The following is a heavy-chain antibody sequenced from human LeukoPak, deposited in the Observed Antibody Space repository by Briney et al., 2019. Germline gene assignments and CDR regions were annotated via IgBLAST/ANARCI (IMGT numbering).Heavy chain of an antibody. CDR1: GFTFGDYA. J-gene: IGHJ6*02. V-gene: IGHV3-49*03. Sequence: PGGSLRLSCTASGFTFGDYAMSWFRQAPGKGLEWVGFIRSKAYGGTTEYAASVKGRFTISRDDSKSIAYLQMNSLKTEDTAVYYCTRDYHLGPELGFYYYGMDVWGQGTTVTVSS. CDR2: IRSKAYGGTT. CDR3: TRDYHLGPELGFYYYGMDV. D-gene: IGHD3-10*01.